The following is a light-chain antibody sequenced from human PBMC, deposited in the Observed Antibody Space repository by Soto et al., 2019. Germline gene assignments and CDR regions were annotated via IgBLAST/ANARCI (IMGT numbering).Light chain of an antibody. CDR1: SSDVGGYYY. Sequence: QSVLTQPASVSWSPGQSITISCTGTSSDVGGYYYVSWYQHHPGEAPKLIIYEVSNRPSGVSNRFSGSKSGNTASLTISGLQADDEADYYCSSYTSNSTPYVFGIGTKVTVL. V-gene: IGLV2-14*01. J-gene: IGLJ1*01. CDR3: SSYTSNSTPYV. CDR2: EVS.